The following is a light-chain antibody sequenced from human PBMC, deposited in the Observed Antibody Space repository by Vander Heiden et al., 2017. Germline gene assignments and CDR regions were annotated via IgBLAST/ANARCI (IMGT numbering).Light chain of an antibody. CDR3: TSYAGNNNLV. CDR1: SGDIGAYNT. V-gene: IGLV2-8*01. J-gene: IGLJ2*01. CDR2: DAN. Sequence: QSDLNQPPSASGSPGQSVTISCTGTSGDIGAYNTVSWLQLHPGKVPKLVIYDANKRPSGVPDRFSASKSGNTASLTVSGLQEDDEADYYCTSYAGNNNLVFGGGTTLTV.